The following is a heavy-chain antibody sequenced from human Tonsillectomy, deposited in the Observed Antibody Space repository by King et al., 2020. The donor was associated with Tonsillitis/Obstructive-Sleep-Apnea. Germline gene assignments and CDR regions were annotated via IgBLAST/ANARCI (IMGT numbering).Heavy chain of an antibody. CDR2: INPSGGST. Sequence: VQLVESGAEVKKPGASLKVSCKASGYTFTSFYMHWVRQAPGQGLEWMGIINPSGGSTTYAQKFQGRVTMTRDTSTSTVYMELSGLISEDTAVYYCARDRDYPSGEDYYSYYMDVWGKGTTVTVSS. V-gene: IGHV1-46*01. J-gene: IGHJ6*03. CDR1: GYTFTSFY. CDR3: ARDRDYPSGEDYYSYYMDV. D-gene: IGHD3-16*01.